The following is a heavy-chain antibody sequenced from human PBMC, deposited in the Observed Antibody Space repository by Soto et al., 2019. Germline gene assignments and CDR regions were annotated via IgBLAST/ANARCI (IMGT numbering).Heavy chain of an antibody. J-gene: IGHJ6*02. V-gene: IGHV4-34*01. CDR2: INHSGSS. CDR1: GGSFSGYI. D-gene: IGHD6-13*01. Sequence: SETLSLTCAVSGGSFSGYIWTWIRQTPGKGLQWIGQINHSGSSIYNPSLKSRVTISVDTSKNQFSLKLSSVTAADTAVYYCARHPIAAAGWGTYYYSGMDVWGQGTTVTVSS. CDR3: ARHPIAAAGWGTYYYSGMDV.